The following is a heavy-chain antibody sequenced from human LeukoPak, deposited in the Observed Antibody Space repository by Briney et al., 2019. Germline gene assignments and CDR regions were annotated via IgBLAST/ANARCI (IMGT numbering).Heavy chain of an antibody. CDR1: GGTFSSYA. CDR3: AREPDQGGVTFLDY. CDR2: IIPIFVTA. V-gene: IGHV1-69*13. D-gene: IGHD4-23*01. J-gene: IGHJ4*02. Sequence: SVKVSCKASGGTFSSYAISWVRQAPGQGLEWMGGIIPIFVTANYAQKFQGRVTITADESTSTAYMELSSLRSEDTAVYYCAREPDQGGVTFLDYWGQGTLVTVSS.